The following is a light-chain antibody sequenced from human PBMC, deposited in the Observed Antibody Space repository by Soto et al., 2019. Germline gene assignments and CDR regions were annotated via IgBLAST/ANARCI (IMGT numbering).Light chain of an antibody. V-gene: IGKV3-20*01. CDR3: QQFSSYPLT. CDR1: QSVSSNY. CDR2: GAS. Sequence: EIVLTQSPGTLSLSPGERATLSCRASQSVSSNYLAWYQQIPGQAPRLLIYGASTRATGIPARFSGSGSGTDFTLTISRLEPEDFAVYYCQQFSSYPLTFGGGTKVDIK. J-gene: IGKJ4*01.